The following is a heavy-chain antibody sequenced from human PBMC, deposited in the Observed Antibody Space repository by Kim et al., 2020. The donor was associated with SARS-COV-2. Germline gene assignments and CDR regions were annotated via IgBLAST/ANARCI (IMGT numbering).Heavy chain of an antibody. J-gene: IGHJ5*02. V-gene: IGHV3-30-3*01. Sequence: GGSLRLSCAASGFTFSSYAMHWVRQAPGKGLEWVAVISYDGSNKYYADSVKGRFTISRDNSKNTLYLQMNSLRAEDTAVYYCARESCSGGSCYSGWFDPWGQGTLVTVSS. D-gene: IGHD2-15*01. CDR1: GFTFSSYA. CDR2: ISYDGSNK. CDR3: ARESCSGGSCYSGWFDP.